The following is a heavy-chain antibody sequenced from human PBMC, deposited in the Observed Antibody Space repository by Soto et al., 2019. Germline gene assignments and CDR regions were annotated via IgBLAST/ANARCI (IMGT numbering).Heavy chain of an antibody. V-gene: IGHV4-30-2*01. CDR3: AREASVYFDY. D-gene: IGHD1-20*01. J-gene: IGHJ4*02. CDR1: GGSISSGGYS. CDR2: IYHSGST. Sequence: SETLSLTCAVSGGSISSGGYSWSWIRQPPGKGLEWIGYIYHSGSTYYNPSLKSRVTISVDRSKNQFSLKLSSVTAADTAVYYCAREASVYFDYGGQGTLVDVSS.